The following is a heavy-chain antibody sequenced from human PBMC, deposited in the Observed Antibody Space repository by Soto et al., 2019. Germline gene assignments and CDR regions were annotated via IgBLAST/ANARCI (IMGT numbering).Heavy chain of an antibody. CDR2: VYYTGTT. V-gene: IGHV4-59*01. D-gene: IGHD3-10*01. CDR1: GSPISPYY. J-gene: IGHJ3*01. CDR3: ARDGCRYPGTFDF. Sequence: PSETLSLTCADSGSPISPYYWSWIRQAPGKGLEWIGYVYYTGTTNYNPSLKSRVTISIDRSKNQISLDLTSATAADTAVYYCARDGCRYPGTFDFWGPGTMVTVSS.